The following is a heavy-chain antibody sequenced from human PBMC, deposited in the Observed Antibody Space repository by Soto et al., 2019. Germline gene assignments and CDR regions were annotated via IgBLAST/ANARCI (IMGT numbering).Heavy chain of an antibody. CDR1: GGTFSSYA. CDR2: IIPIFGTA. V-gene: IGHV1-69*12. CDR3: ARGGRAYCGGDCYGAVAY. D-gene: IGHD2-21*02. Sequence: QVQLVQSGAEVKKPGSSVKVSCKASGGTFSSYAISWVRQAPGQGLEWMGGIIPIFGTANYAQKFQGRVTITADESTSTAYMELSSLRSEDTAVYYCARGGRAYCGGDCYGAVAYWGQGTLVTVSS. J-gene: IGHJ4*02.